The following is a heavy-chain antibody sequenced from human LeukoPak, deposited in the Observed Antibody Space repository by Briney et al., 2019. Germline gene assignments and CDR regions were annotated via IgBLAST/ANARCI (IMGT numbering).Heavy chain of an antibody. CDR2: IYHTGAT. V-gene: IGHV4-38-2*02. CDR3: ARDLGLTISANWFDP. D-gene: IGHD3-9*01. J-gene: IGHJ5*02. CDR1: GYSISSGYF. Sequence: KPSETLSLTCAVSGYSISSGYFWVWIRQPPGKGLEWIGSIYHTGATYYNPSLRSTVTISVDTSKNQFSLEVNSVTAADTAVYYCARDLGLTISANWFDPWGQGTLVTVSS.